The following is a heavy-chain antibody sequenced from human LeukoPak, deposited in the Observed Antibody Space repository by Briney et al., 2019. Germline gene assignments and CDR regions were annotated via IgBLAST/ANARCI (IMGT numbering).Heavy chain of an antibody. CDR1: GGTFSSYA. Sequence: SVKVSCKASGGTFSSYAISWVRQAPGQGLEWMGGIIPILGTANYAQKFQGRVTITADESTSTAYMELSSLRSEDTAVYYCARTSDDYVWGSYRLFDYWGQGTLVTVSS. CDR3: ARTSDDYVWGSYRLFDY. J-gene: IGHJ4*02. D-gene: IGHD3-16*02. V-gene: IGHV1-69*01. CDR2: IIPILGTA.